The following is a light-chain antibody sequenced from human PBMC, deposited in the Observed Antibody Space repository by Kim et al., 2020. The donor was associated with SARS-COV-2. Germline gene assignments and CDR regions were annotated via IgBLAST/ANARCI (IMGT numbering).Light chain of an antibody. CDR2: EVS. J-gene: IGLJ3*02. Sequence: QSVPISFTGTSSDVGGYNYVSWYQQHPGKAPKLMIYEVSKRPSGVPDRFSGSKSGNTASLTVSGLQAEDEADYYCSSYAGSNNWVFGGGTQLTVL. CDR1: SSDVGGYNY. V-gene: IGLV2-8*01. CDR3: SSYAGSNNWV.